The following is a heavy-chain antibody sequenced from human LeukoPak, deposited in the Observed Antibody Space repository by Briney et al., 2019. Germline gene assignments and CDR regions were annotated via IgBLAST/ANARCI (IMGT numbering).Heavy chain of an antibody. D-gene: IGHD3-10*01. V-gene: IGHV3-30*18. CDR2: ISYDGSNK. Sequence: GRSLRLSCAASGFTFSSYGMHWVRQAPGKGLEWVAVISYDGSNKYYADSVKGRFTISRDKSKNTLYLQMNSLRAEDTAVYHCAKNYYGTGSYYNDPDYYYYYYMDVWGKGTTVTVSS. CDR1: GFTFSSYG. J-gene: IGHJ6*03. CDR3: AKNYYGTGSYYNDPDYYYYYYMDV.